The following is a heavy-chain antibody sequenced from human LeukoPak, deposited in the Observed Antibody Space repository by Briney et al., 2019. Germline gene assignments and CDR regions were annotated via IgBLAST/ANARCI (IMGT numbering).Heavy chain of an antibody. CDR3: ARDGTSVYFDY. J-gene: IGHJ4*02. Sequence: PSGTLCLTCTVSGGSISSSSYNWDRIGQPPGKGLEWIGRISYSGSTYYNASLKRRVTISLDTSKNPLTLKLGSVTAADTDVYYCARDGTSVYFDYWGEGTLVTVSS. D-gene: IGHD1-26*01. CDR1: GGSISSSSYN. CDR2: ISYSGST. V-gene: IGHV4-39*02.